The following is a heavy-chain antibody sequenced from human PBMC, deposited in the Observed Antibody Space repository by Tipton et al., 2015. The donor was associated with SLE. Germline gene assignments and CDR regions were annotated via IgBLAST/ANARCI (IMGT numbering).Heavy chain of an antibody. V-gene: IGHV4-30-2*01. Sequence: TLSLTCAVSGGSISSGGYSWSWIRQPPGKGLEWIGYIYHSGSTYYNPSLKSRVTISVDRSKNQFSLKLSSVTAADTAVYYCARGNSGSCDYWGQGTLVTVSS. J-gene: IGHJ4*02. CDR3: ARGNSGSCDY. D-gene: IGHD1-26*01. CDR1: GGSISSGGYS. CDR2: IYHSGST.